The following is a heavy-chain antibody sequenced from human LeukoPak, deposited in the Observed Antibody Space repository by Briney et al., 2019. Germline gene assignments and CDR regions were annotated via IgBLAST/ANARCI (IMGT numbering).Heavy chain of an antibody. V-gene: IGHV3-21*01. CDR1: GVIFRDYI. CDR2: ISHSSNYR. Sequence: GGSLRLSCAGSGVIFRDYIMNWVRQAPGKGLEWVSSISHSSNYRYYADSVVGRFTISRDNAMNSLYLQMNSLRAEDTAVYYCARDRQIAYWGQGTLVTVST. CDR3: ARDRQIAY. J-gene: IGHJ4*02.